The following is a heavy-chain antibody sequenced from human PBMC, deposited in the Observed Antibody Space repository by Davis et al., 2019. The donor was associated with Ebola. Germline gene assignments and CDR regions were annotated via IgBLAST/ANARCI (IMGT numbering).Heavy chain of an antibody. Sequence: AASVKVSCKASGYTFTVYYMHWVRQPPGQGLEWMGVINPSDGSTSYAQKFQGRVTMTSDTSTSTVYMELSSLRSDDTAVYYCARDHHIAVAGAPGYWGQGTLVTVSS. V-gene: IGHV1-46*01. CDR3: ARDHHIAVAGAPGY. CDR2: INPSDGST. D-gene: IGHD6-19*01. J-gene: IGHJ4*02. CDR1: GYTFTVYY.